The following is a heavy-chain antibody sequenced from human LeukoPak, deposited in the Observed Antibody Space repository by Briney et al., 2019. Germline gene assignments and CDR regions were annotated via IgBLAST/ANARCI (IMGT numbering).Heavy chain of an antibody. J-gene: IGHJ4*02. Sequence: SETLSLTCAVYGGSFSDYYWSWIRQPPGKGLEWIGEINHSGSTNYNPSLKSRVTISVDTSKNQFSLKLRSVTAADTAVYYCARDRHWTNDWVFDYWGQGTLVTVSS. CDR1: GGSFSDYY. D-gene: IGHD1/OR15-1a*01. V-gene: IGHV4-34*01. CDR2: INHSGST. CDR3: ARDRHWTNDWVFDY.